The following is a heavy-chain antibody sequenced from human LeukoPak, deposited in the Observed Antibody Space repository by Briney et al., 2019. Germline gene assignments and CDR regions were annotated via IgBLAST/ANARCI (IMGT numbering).Heavy chain of an antibody. CDR3: AALGYSSGWYPTDY. CDR1: GGSISSYY. J-gene: IGHJ4*02. CDR2: IYYSGST. V-gene: IGHV4-59*08. Sequence: SETLSLTCTVSGGSISSYYWSWIQQPPGKGLEWIGYIYYSGSTNYNPSLKSRVTISVDTSKNQFSLKLSSVTAADTAVYYCAALGYSSGWYPTDYWGQGTLVTVSS. D-gene: IGHD6-19*01.